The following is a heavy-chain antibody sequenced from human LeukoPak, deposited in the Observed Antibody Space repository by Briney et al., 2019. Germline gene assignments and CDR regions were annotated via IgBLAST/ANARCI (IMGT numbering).Heavy chain of an antibody. V-gene: IGHV3-30*18. CDR2: ISYDGSNK. CDR3: AKVGVPPYYYDSSGYMSNPTPFDY. CDR1: GFTFSSYW. D-gene: IGHD3-22*01. Sequence: GGSLRLSCAASGFTFSSYWMHWVRQAPGKGLEWVAVISYDGSNKYYADSVKGRFTISRDNSKNTLYLQMNSLRAEDTAVYYCAKVGVPPYYYDSSGYMSNPTPFDYWGQGTLVTVSS. J-gene: IGHJ4*02.